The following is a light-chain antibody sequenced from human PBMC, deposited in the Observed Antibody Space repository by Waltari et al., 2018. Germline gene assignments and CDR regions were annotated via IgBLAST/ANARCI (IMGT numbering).Light chain of an antibody. Sequence: DIQMIQSPSSLSASVGDRVTITCQASQAISNHLNWYQHKPGKAPELLIFDATNLETGVPSRFRGSGSGTDFTLTIPSLQPEDFATYYCQQYDNLASFGGGTKVEIK. CDR3: QQYDNLAS. CDR2: DAT. V-gene: IGKV1-33*01. CDR1: QAISNH. J-gene: IGKJ4*01.